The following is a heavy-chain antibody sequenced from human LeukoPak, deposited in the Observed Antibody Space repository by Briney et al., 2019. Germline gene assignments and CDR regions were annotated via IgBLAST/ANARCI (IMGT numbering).Heavy chain of an antibody. CDR1: GGSVSSGSYY. Sequence: SETLSLTCTVSGGSVSSGSYYWSCIRQPPGKGLEWIGYIYYSGSTNYNPSLKSRVTISVDTSKNQFSLKLSSVTAADTAVYYCARAVVYYDSSGYYYYYGMDVWGQGTTVTVSS. J-gene: IGHJ6*01. CDR2: IYYSGST. D-gene: IGHD3-22*01. V-gene: IGHV4-61*01. CDR3: ARAVVYYDSSGYYYYYGMDV.